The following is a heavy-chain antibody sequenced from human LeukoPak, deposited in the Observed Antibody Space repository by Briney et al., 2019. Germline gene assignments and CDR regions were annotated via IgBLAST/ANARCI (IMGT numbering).Heavy chain of an antibody. J-gene: IGHJ6*04. CDR3: AELGITMIGGV. Sequence: GGSLRLSCAASGFTFSSYEMNWVRQAPGKGLEWVSYISSSGSNIYYADSVKGRFTISRDNAKNSLYLQMNSLRAEDTAVYYCAELGITMIGGVWGTGTTVTISS. CDR1: GFTFSSYE. CDR2: ISSSGSNI. V-gene: IGHV3-48*03. D-gene: IGHD3-10*02.